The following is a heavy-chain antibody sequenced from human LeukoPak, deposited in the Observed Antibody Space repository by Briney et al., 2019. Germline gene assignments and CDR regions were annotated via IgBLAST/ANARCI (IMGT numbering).Heavy chain of an antibody. J-gene: IGHJ4*02. D-gene: IGHD4-23*01. CDR1: GFTFISYT. Sequence: PGGSLRLSCAASGFTFISYTMTWVRQAPGKGLEWVSAISQNGGDTWYADSVKGRFTISRDNSKNTVYLQMDSLRAEDTAVYYCARDLYGGKTSVGYWGQGTLVTVSS. CDR2: ISQNGGDT. V-gene: IGHV3-23*01. CDR3: ARDLYGGKTSVGY.